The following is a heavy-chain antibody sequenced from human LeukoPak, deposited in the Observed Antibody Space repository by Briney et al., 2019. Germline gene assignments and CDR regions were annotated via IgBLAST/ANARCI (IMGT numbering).Heavy chain of an antibody. CDR3: ARGAGRTYYYDSSGYYY. J-gene: IGHJ4*02. V-gene: IGHV3-11*01. CDR2: ISSSGSAI. CDR1: GFTFSDYY. Sequence: GGSLRLSCAASGFTFSDYYMSWIRQAPGKGLEWVSYISSSGSAIYYADSVKGRFPISRENAKNSLYLRMNSLRAEDTAVYYCARGAGRTYYYDSSGYYYWGQGTLVTVSS. D-gene: IGHD3-22*01.